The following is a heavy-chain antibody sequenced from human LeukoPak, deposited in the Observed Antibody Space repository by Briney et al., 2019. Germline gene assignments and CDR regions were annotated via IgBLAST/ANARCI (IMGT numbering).Heavy chain of an antibody. J-gene: IGHJ4*02. D-gene: IGHD3-10*01. CDR3: ARPPQYGSGSY. CDR2: IYYSGST. V-gene: IGHV4-39*01. Sequence: PSETLSLTCTVSGGSISSSSYYWGWIRQPPGKGLEWIGSIYYSGSTYYNPSLKSRVTISVDTSKNQFSLKLSSVTAADTAVYYCARPPQYGSGSYWGQGTLVTVSS. CDR1: GGSISSSSYY.